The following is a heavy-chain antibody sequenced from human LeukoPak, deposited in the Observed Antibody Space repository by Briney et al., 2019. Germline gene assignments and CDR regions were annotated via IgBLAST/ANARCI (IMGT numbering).Heavy chain of an antibody. J-gene: IGHJ4*02. CDR1: GFTFSSYA. V-gene: IGHV3-23*01. CDR2: ISGSGGST. CDR3: ARDGSLYCSGGSCYGGY. Sequence: GGSLRLSCAASGFTFSSYAMSWVRQAPGKGLEWVSAISGSGGSTYYADSVKGRFTISRDNSKNTLYLQMSSLRAEDTAVYYCARDGSLYCSGGSCYGGYWGQGTLVTVSS. D-gene: IGHD2-15*01.